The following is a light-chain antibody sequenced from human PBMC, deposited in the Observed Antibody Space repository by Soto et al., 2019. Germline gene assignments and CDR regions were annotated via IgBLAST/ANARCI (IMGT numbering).Light chain of an antibody. CDR1: SSNIGAGYD. Sequence: QSVLTQPPSVSGAPGQRVTISCTGSSSNIGAGYDVHWYQQLPGAAPKLLIYGNSNRPSGVPDRFSGSKSGTSASLAITGLQAGDEAGYYCQSYDSSLSGPSDVPGTGTKLTVL. J-gene: IGLJ1*01. CDR3: QSYDSSLSGPSDV. CDR2: GNS. V-gene: IGLV1-40*01.